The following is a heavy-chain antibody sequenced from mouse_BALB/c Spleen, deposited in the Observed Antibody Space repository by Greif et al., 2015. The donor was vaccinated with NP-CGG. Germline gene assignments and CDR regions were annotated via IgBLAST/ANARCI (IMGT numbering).Heavy chain of an antibody. Sequence: EVQLQQSGAELVKPGASVKSSCTASGFNIKDTYMHWVKQRPEQGLEWIGRIDXANGNTKYDPKFQGKATITADTSSNTAYLQLSSLTSEDTAVYYCARWDWYFDVWGAGTTVTVSS. CDR2: IDXANGNT. J-gene: IGHJ1*01. V-gene: IGHV14-3*02. CDR3: ARWDWYFDV. CDR1: GFNIKDTY.